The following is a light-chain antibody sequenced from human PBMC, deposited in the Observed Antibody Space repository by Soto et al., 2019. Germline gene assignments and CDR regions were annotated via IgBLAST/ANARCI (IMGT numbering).Light chain of an antibody. J-gene: IGLJ1*01. CDR3: RSYTSISTYV. CDR2: DVS. Sequence: QSVLTQPASVSGSPGQSIAISCTGTSSVVGGYNYVSWYQQLPGKTPKLMICDVSNRPSGVSNRFSGSKSGNTASLTISGLQAEDEAEYYCRSYTSISTYVFGTGSKVTVL. CDR1: SSVVGGYNY. V-gene: IGLV2-14*03.